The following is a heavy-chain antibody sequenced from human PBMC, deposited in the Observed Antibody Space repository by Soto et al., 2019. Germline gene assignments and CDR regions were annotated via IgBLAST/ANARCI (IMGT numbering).Heavy chain of an antibody. CDR3: ARAVFGESYYYYYGMDV. Sequence: SETLSLTCTVSGGSISSSSYYWGWIRQPPGKGLEWIGSIYYSGSTYYNPSLKSRVTISVDTSKNQFSLKLSSVTAADTAVYYCARAVFGESYYYYYGMDVWGQGTTVTVSS. J-gene: IGHJ6*02. CDR2: IYYSGST. D-gene: IGHD3-10*02. V-gene: IGHV4-39*01. CDR1: GGSISSSSYY.